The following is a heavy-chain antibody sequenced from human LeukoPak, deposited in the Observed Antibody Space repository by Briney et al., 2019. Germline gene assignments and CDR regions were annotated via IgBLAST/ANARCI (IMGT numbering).Heavy chain of an antibody. CDR3: ARDIVVLDNNWFDP. J-gene: IGHJ5*02. CDR1: GGSISSGRYY. Sequence: PSETLSLTCTVSGGSISSGRYYWTRIRQPAGKGLEWIGRIYDSGSTNYNPSLKSRVTISIDTSKNQFSLKLDSVTAADTAVYYCARDIVVLDNNWFDPWGQGTLVTVSS. V-gene: IGHV4-61*02. CDR2: IYDSGST. D-gene: IGHD2-2*01.